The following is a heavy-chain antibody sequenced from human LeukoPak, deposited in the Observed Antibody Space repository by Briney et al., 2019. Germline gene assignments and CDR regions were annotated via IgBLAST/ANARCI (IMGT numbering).Heavy chain of an antibody. CDR3: ARVRLYQSYYYYYYMDA. J-gene: IGHJ6*03. D-gene: IGHD2-2*01. CDR2: INHSGST. V-gene: IGHV4-34*01. Sequence: SETLSLTCAVYGGSFSGYYWSWIRQPPGKGLEWIGEINHSGSTNYNPSLKSRVTISVDTSKNQFYLKLSSVTAADTAVYYCARVRLYQSYYYYYYMDAWGKGTTVTISS. CDR1: GGSFSGYY.